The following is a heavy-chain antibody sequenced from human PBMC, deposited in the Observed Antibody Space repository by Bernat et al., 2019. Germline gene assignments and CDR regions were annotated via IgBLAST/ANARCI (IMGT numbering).Heavy chain of an antibody. V-gene: IGHV3-23*04. Sequence: EVQLVESGGGLVQPGGSLRLSCAASGFTFSSYAMSWVRQAPGKGLEWVSVISGSGGSTYYADSVKGRFTISRDNSKNTQYLQMNSLRAEDTAVYYCAKDSGGVTGVAANYDYWGQGTLVTVSS. J-gene: IGHJ4*02. CDR2: ISGSGGST. CDR3: AKDSGGVTGVAANYDY. CDR1: GFTFSSYA. D-gene: IGHD6-25*01.